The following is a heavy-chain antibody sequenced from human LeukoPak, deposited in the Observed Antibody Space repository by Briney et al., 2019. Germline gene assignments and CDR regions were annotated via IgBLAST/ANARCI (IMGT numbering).Heavy chain of an antibody. CDR1: GFTFSDYY. CDR3: GGGTREYYYYGMDV. D-gene: IGHD3-16*01. J-gene: IGHJ6*02. V-gene: IGHV3-11*01. Sequence: GGSLRLSCAASGFTFSDYYMSWIRQAPGKGLEWVSYISSSGSTIYYADSVKGRFTISRDNAKNSLYLQMNSLRAEDTAVCYCGGGTREYYYYGMDVWGQGTTVTVSS. CDR2: ISSSGSTI.